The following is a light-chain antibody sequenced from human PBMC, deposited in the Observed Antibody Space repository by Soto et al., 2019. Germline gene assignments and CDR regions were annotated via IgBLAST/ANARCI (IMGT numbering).Light chain of an antibody. CDR3: LLDYAYFWA. CDR2: AAS. CDR1: QGIRSA. J-gene: IGKJ1*01. V-gene: IGKV1-6*01. Sequence: AIPVTQSPSSLSASVGDRVTITCRTSQGIRSALGWYQQKPGKVPKLLIYAASTLQSGVPSRFSGSGSGRDFPLTLSSLQPEDFATYYCLLDYAYFWAFGQGTKVEIK.